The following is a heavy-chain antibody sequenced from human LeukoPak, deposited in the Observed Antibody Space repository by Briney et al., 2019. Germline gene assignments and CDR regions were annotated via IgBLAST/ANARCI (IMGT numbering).Heavy chain of an antibody. CDR3: ARELFYSSGAKSNRVDY. CDR1: GYTFSGYY. D-gene: IGHD6-19*01. J-gene: IGHJ4*02. CDR2: IDPNSGGT. Sequence: ASVKVSCTASGYTFSGYYMHWVRQAPGQGLEWVGWIDPNSGGTNFAQKFQGRVTMTRDTSISTTYMELSRLRSDDTAVYYCARELFYSSGAKSNRVDYWGQGTLVTVSS. V-gene: IGHV1-2*02.